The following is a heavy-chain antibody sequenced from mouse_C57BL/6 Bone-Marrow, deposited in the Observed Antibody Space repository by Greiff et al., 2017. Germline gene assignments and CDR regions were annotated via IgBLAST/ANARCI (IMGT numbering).Heavy chain of an antibody. CDR2: IDPETGGT. D-gene: IGHD4-1*01. Sequence: VKLVESGAELVRPGASVTLSCKASGYTFTDYEMHWVKQTPVHGLEWIGAIDPETGGTAYNQKFKGKAILTADKSSSTAYMELRSLTSEDSAVYYCLTGALFAYWGQGTLVTVSA. CDR3: LTGALFAY. CDR1: GYTFTDYE. J-gene: IGHJ3*01. V-gene: IGHV1-15*01.